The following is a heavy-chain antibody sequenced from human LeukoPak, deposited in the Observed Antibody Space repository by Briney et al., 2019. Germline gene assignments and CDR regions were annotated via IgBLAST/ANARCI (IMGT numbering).Heavy chain of an antibody. J-gene: IGHJ4*02. Sequence: PSETLSLTCSVSGGSISNYYWSWVRQPPGKGLEWIGYIYYSGSTNYNPSLKSRVTVSVDMSKNQFSLKLSSVTAADTAVYYCARTGCSGPSCYAMDNHNFDFWGQGTLVTVSS. V-gene: IGHV4-59*01. CDR3: ARTGCSGPSCYAMDNHNFDF. D-gene: IGHD2-2*01. CDR2: IYYSGST. CDR1: GGSISNYY.